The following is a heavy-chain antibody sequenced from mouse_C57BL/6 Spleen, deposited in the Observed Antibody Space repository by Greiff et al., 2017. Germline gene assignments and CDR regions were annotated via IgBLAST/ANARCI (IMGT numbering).Heavy chain of an antibody. CDR3: ARSYNSSYAMDY. J-gene: IGHJ4*01. Sequence: VQLQQSVAELVRPGASVKLSCTASGFNIKNTYMHWVKQRPEQGLEWIGRIDPAYGNPKYAPKFQGKATITADPSSNTAYLPLSNLTSEDTAVYYCARSYNSSYAMDYWGQGTSVTVSS. D-gene: IGHD2-12*01. CDR2: IDPAYGNP. CDR1: GFNIKNTY. V-gene: IGHV14-3*01.